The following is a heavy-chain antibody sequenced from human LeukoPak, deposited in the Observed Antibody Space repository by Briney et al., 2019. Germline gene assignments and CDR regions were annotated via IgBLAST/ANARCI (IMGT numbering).Heavy chain of an antibody. J-gene: IGHJ6*02. D-gene: IGHD3-3*01. CDR1: GFTFRSYW. CDR2: LSSDGSIT. CDR3: ARGADYDFWNGYDNYYYHGMDV. V-gene: IGHV3-74*01. Sequence: GGSLRLSCAASGFTFRSYWMHWVRQAPGKGLVWVSRLSSDGSITSYAESVKGRFTISRDNAKNTLYVQMNSLRAEDTAVYYCARGADYDFWNGYDNYYYHGMDVWGQGTTVSVSS.